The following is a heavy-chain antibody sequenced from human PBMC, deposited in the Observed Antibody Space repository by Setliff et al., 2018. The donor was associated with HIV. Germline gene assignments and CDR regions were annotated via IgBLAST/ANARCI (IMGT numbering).Heavy chain of an antibody. D-gene: IGHD3-10*01. CDR2: INPNSGDS. CDR3: ARDYFPHSRRNFGSGDYFHF. J-gene: IGHJ4*02. V-gene: IGHV1-2*02. Sequence: ASVKVSCKASGYTFIDYFMHWVRQAPGQGLAWMAYINPNSGDSKTAQKFQGRITVTRDTSIATAYMELSSLTSGDSAVYHCARDYFPHSRRNFGSGDYFHFWGQGSRVTVSS. CDR1: GYTFIDYF.